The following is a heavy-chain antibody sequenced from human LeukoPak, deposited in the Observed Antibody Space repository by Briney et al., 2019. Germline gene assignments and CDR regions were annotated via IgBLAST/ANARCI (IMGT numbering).Heavy chain of an antibody. D-gene: IGHD3-22*01. V-gene: IGHV5-51*01. CDR1: GYSFTSYW. Sequence: GESLKISCKGSGYSFTSYWIGWGRQMPGKGLEWMVIIYPGDSDTRYSPSFQGQVTISADKSISTAYLQWSSLKASDTAMYYCARFQYDSSGYLPHDAFDIWGQGTMVTVSS. J-gene: IGHJ3*02. CDR2: IYPGDSDT. CDR3: ARFQYDSSGYLPHDAFDI.